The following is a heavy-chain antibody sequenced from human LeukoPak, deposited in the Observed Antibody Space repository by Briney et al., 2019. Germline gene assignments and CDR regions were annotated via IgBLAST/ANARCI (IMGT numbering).Heavy chain of an antibody. J-gene: IGHJ4*02. CDR3: ARGHNFGRLHPFDY. CDR1: GFTVSSNY. D-gene: IGHD3-9*01. Sequence: GGSLRLSCAASGFTVSSNYMSWVRQAPGQGLEWVSVIYSGGSTYYADSVKGRFTISRDNSKNTLYLQMNSLRAEDTAVYYCARGHNFGRLHPFDYWGQGTLVTVSS. V-gene: IGHV3-66*01. CDR2: IYSGGST.